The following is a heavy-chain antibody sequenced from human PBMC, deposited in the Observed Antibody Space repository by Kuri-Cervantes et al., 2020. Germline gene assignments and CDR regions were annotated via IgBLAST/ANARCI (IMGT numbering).Heavy chain of an antibody. J-gene: IGHJ4*02. V-gene: IGHV1-18*01. CDR2: ISAYNGNT. D-gene: IGHD2-2*01. CDR1: GYTFTSYG. CDR3: TRPVYCSSTSCYGQEY. Sequence: ASVKVSCKASGYTFTSYGISWVRQAPGQGLEWMGWISAYNGNTNYAQKLQGRVTIIADKSTNTAYMELSSLTSEDTAVYYCTRPVYCSSTSCYGQEYWGQGTLVTVSS.